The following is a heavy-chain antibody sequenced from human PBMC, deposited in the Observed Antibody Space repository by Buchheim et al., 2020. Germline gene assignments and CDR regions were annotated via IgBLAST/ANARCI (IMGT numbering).Heavy chain of an antibody. CDR1: GGSFSGYY. Sequence: QVQLQQWGAGLLKPSETLSLTCAVYGGSFSGYYWSWIRQPPGKGLEWIGEINHSGSTNYNPSLKSRVTISVDTSKNQFSLKLSSVTAADTAVYYCARGVYFASNYFDYWGQGTL. J-gene: IGHJ4*02. V-gene: IGHV4-34*01. D-gene: IGHD3-9*01. CDR3: ARGVYFASNYFDY. CDR2: INHSGST.